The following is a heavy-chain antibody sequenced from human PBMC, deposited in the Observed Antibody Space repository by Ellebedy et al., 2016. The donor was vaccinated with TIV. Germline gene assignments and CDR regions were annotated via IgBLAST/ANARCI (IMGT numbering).Heavy chain of an antibody. CDR3: ATDGSYGDYLSPQHAFTI. V-gene: IGHV3-7*01. D-gene: IGHD4-17*01. Sequence: GGSLRLSCTASRFTFSSYWMSWVRQAPGKGLEWAANINQDGRQKYYVDSVKGRFTISRDNVKNSLYLQVNSLRAEDTAVYYCATDGSYGDYLSPQHAFTIWGQGTMVTVSS. CDR2: INQDGRQK. CDR1: RFTFSSYW. J-gene: IGHJ3*02.